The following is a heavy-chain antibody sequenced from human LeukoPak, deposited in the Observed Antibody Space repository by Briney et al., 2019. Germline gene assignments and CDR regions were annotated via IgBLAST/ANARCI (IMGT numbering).Heavy chain of an antibody. CDR2: INWNGGST. J-gene: IGHJ4*02. CDR3: AREAYCSGGSCYFDY. CDR1: GFTFDEYG. Sequence: PGGSLRLSCAASGFTFDEYGMSWVRQAPGKGLEWVSGINWNGGSTGYADSVKGRFTISRDNAKNSLYLQMNSLRAEDTALYYCAREAYCSGGSCYFDYWGQGTLVTVSS. V-gene: IGHV3-20*04. D-gene: IGHD2-15*01.